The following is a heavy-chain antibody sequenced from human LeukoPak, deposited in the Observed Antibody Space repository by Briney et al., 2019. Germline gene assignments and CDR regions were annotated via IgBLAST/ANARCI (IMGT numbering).Heavy chain of an antibody. J-gene: IGHJ4*02. CDR3: ARVLSSGGEDWGRFDY. Sequence: PSETLSLTCTVSGDSLSSGGYYWSWIRQHPGKGLEWIGYIYFSGSTYYSPSLKSRVTISVDTSKNQFSLKLSSVTAADTAVYYSARVLSSGGEDWGRFDYWGQGTLVTVSS. CDR2: IYFSGST. CDR1: GDSLSSGGYY. V-gene: IGHV4-31*03. D-gene: IGHD3-16*01.